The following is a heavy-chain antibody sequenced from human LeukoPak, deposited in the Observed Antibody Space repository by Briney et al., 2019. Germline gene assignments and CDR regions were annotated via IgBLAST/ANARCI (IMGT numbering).Heavy chain of an antibody. Sequence: GASVKVSCKASGYTFTGYYMHWVRQAPGQGLEWMGWMNPNSGNTGYAQKFQGRVTITRNTSISTAYMELSSLRSEDTAVYYCARRFRRDAYKGALDYWGQGTLVTVSS. CDR2: MNPNSGNT. D-gene: IGHD5-24*01. CDR3: ARRFRRDAYKGALDY. CDR1: GYTFTGYY. V-gene: IGHV1-8*03. J-gene: IGHJ4*02.